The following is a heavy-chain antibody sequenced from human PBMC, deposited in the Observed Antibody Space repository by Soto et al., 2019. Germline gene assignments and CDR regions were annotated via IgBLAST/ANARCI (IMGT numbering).Heavy chain of an antibody. V-gene: IGHV3-23*01. J-gene: IGHJ3*02. CDR1: GFTFSSYA. CDR2: ISGSGGST. Sequence: PGGSLRLSCAASGFTFSSYAMSWVRQAPGKGLEWVSAISGSGGSTYYADSVKGRLTISRDNSKNTLYLQMNSLRAEDTAVYFCAKDIFKTTVTTDAFDIWGQGTMVTVSS. CDR3: AKDIFKTTVTTDAFDI. D-gene: IGHD4-17*01.